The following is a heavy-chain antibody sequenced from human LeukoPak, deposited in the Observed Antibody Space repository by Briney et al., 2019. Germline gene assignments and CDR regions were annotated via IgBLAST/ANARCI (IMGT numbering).Heavy chain of an antibody. CDR1: GFTFSSYG. CDR2: ISYDGSK. Sequence: TGGSLRLSCAASGFTFSSYGMHWVRQAPGKGLEWVAVISYDGSKYYADSVKGRFTISRDNSKNTLYLQMNSLRAEDTAVYYCAKEGLYYYDSSGYYALDYWGQGTLVTVSS. CDR3: AKEGLYYYDSSGYYALDY. D-gene: IGHD3-22*01. J-gene: IGHJ4*02. V-gene: IGHV3-30*18.